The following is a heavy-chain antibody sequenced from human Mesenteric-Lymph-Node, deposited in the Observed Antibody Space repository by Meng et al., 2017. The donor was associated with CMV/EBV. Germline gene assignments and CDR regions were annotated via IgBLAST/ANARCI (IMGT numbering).Heavy chain of an antibody. Sequence: CKASGYTFPSYGLRWVRQAPGPGLEWVGWISAYNGNTNYAQKLQGRVTMTTDTSTSTAYMELRSLRSDDTAVYYCAREGNWNDFDYWGQGTLVTVSS. J-gene: IGHJ4*02. V-gene: IGHV1-18*04. D-gene: IGHD1-20*01. CDR1: GYTFPSYG. CDR2: ISAYNGNT. CDR3: AREGNWNDFDY.